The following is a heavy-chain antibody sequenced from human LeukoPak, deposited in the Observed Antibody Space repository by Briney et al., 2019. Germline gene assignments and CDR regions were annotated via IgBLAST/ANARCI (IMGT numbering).Heavy chain of an antibody. V-gene: IGHV4-59*01. Sequence: PSETLSLTCTVSGGSIGSYYWSWIRQPPGKGLEWIGYIYYSGSTNYNPSLKSRVTISVDTSKNQFSLKLSSVTAADTAVYYCARLHYYDSSGYYRGYWYFDLWGRGTLVTVSS. J-gene: IGHJ2*01. CDR3: ARLHYYDSSGYYRGYWYFDL. CDR1: GGSIGSYY. D-gene: IGHD3-22*01. CDR2: IYYSGST.